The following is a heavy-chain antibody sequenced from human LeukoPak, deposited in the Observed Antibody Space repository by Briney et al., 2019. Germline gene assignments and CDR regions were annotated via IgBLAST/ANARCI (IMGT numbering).Heavy chain of an antibody. Sequence: GASVKVSCKASGYTFTSYYMHWVRQAPGQGLEWMGIINPSGGSTSYADSVKGRFTISRDNSKNTLYLQMNSLRAEDTAVYYCTREGSFDSSGYNDALDIWGQGTMVTVSA. J-gene: IGHJ3*02. D-gene: IGHD3-22*01. CDR1: GYTFTSYY. CDR2: INPSGGST. V-gene: IGHV1-46*04. CDR3: TREGSFDSSGYNDALDI.